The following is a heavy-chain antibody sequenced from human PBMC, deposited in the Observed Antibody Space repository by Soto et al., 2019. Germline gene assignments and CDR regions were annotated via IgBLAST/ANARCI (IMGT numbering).Heavy chain of an antibody. J-gene: IGHJ4*02. V-gene: IGHV3-23*01. Sequence: EVQLLESGGGLVQPGGSLRLSCAASGFTFSSYAMSWVRQAPGKGLEWVSAISGSGGSTYYADSVKGRFTISRDNSKKTLYLQMNSLRAEHTAGYYCAKSGVVFGYYFDYWGQGTLVTVSS. D-gene: IGHD2-2*01. CDR2: ISGSGGST. CDR3: AKSGVVFGYYFDY. CDR1: GFTFSSYA.